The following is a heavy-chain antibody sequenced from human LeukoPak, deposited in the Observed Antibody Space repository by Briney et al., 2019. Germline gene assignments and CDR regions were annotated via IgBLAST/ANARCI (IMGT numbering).Heavy chain of an antibody. V-gene: IGHV3-23*01. CDR3: ATADYYDSSGYYRGSDY. D-gene: IGHD3-22*01. J-gene: IGHJ4*02. CDR2: ISGSGGST. CDR1: GFTFSSYA. Sequence: PGGSLRLSCAASGFTFSSYAMSWVRQAPGKGLEWVSAISGSGGSTYYADSVKGRFTISRDNSKNTLYLQMNSLSAEDTAVYYCATADYYDSSGYYRGSDYWGQGTLVTVSS.